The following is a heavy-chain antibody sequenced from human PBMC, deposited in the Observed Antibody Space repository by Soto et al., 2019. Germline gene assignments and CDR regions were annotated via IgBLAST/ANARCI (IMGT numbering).Heavy chain of an antibody. D-gene: IGHD7-27*01. CDR2: INAGNGNT. Sequence: QVQLVQSGAEEKKPGASVKVSCKASGYTFITYAIHWVRQAPGQRLEWMGWINAGNGNTRYSQKFQGRVTITRDTSASTAYMELSSLRSEDTAVYYCAREKYDTGYFDYRGQGTLVTVSS. CDR3: AREKYDTGYFDY. J-gene: IGHJ4*02. V-gene: IGHV1-3*05. CDR1: GYTFITYA.